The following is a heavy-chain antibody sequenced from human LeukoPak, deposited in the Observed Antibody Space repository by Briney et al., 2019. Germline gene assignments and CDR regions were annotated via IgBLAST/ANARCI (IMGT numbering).Heavy chain of an antibody. Sequence: AGGSLRLSCVASGFSFSSYAMGWVRQAPGKGLEWVSTITGSGTSTYYADSVKGRFTISRDNSKNTLYLQMNSLRADDTAIYYCAKAHSGGWFPADFWGQGTLVIVSS. CDR3: AKAHSGGWFPADF. J-gene: IGHJ4*02. V-gene: IGHV3-23*01. D-gene: IGHD6-19*01. CDR1: GFSFSSYA. CDR2: ITGSGTST.